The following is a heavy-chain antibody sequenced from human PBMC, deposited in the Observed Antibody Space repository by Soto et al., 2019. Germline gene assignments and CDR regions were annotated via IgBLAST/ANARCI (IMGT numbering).Heavy chain of an antibody. CDR1: GGSISSYY. CDR3: ARRYPPGDYGDEYYFDY. D-gene: IGHD4-17*01. Sequence: SETLSLTCTVSGGSISSYYWSWIRQPPGKGLEWIGYIYYSGSTNYNPSLKSRVTISVDTSKNQFSLKLGSVTAADTAVYYCARRYPPGDYGDEYYFDYWGQGTLVTVSS. J-gene: IGHJ4*02. V-gene: IGHV4-59*08. CDR2: IYYSGST.